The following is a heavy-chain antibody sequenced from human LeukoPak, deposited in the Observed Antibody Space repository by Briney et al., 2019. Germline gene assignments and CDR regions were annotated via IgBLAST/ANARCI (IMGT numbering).Heavy chain of an antibody. CDR3: PRRRYDSSGHHDY. V-gene: IGHV3-23*01. CDR2: VSGSGGST. J-gene: IGHJ4*02. Sequence: GSLRLSCAASGFTFSSYGMSWVRQAPGKRLEWVSTVSGSGGSTYYADSVKGRFTFSRDNSENTLYLQMNSPRAEDTAIYYCPRRRYDSSGHHDYWGQGTLVTVSS. CDR1: GFTFSSYG. D-gene: IGHD3-22*01.